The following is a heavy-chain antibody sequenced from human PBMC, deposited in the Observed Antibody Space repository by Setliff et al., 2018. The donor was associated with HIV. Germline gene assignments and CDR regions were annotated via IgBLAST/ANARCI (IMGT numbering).Heavy chain of an antibody. Sequence: SETLSLTCTVSGGSISSYYWSWIRQPPGKRLEWIGHINYSGTTNYNPSLKSRVTISVDTSKKQISLRLSSVTAADTAVYYCARRRPPPSGFYSKYYMDVWGKGTTVTVSS. D-gene: IGHD3-3*01. CDR1: GGSISSYY. CDR3: ARRRPPPSGFYSKYYMDV. CDR2: INYSGTT. V-gene: IGHV4-59*08. J-gene: IGHJ6*03.